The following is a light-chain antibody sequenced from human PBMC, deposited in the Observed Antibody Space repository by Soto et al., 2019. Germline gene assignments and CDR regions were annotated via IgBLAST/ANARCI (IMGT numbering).Light chain of an antibody. CDR3: QQSYGIPRT. CDR2: AAS. V-gene: IGKV1-39*01. CDR1: QNINTW. Sequence: SQMTQSPSTLSASVGSRVTITCRASQNINTWLAWYQQRTGKAPKLLIYAASSLQTGVPSRFSGSGSGTDFTLTISSLQPEDSATYYCQQSYGIPRTFGQGTKVDIK. J-gene: IGKJ1*01.